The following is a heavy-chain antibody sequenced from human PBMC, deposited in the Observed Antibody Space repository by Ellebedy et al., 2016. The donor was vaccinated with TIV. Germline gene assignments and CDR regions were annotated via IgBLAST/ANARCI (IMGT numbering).Heavy chain of an antibody. CDR2: IKSKTDGGAA. D-gene: IGHD5-18*01. CDR3: TTVYRYNYDSV. CDR1: GFTFSNAW. J-gene: IGHJ4*02. Sequence: GESLKISCAASGFTFSNAWMNWVRQAHGKGLEWVGRIKSKTDGGAADYAAPVKGRFTISRDDSNHKLYLQMNSLKTEDTAVYFCTTVYRYNYDSVWGQGTLVTVSS. V-gene: IGHV3-15*01.